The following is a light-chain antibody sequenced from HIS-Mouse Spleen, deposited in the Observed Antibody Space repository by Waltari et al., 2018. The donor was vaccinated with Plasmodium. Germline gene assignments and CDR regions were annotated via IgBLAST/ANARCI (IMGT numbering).Light chain of an antibody. CDR1: ALPQKY. CDR2: EDS. V-gene: IGLV3-10*01. J-gene: IGLJ3*02. CDR3: YSTDSSGNHRV. Sequence: SYELTQPPSVSVSPGQTARITCAGAALPQKYPYWYQQKSGQAPVLVIYEDSKRPSGIPERFSGSSSGTMATLTISGAQVEDEADYYCYSTDSSGNHRVFGGGTKLTVL.